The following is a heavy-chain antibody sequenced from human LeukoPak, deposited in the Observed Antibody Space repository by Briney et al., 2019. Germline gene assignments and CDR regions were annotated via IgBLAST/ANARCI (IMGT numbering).Heavy chain of an antibody. Sequence: GGTLRLSCAASGFTFSSYGMSWVRQAPGKGLEWVSAISGSGGSTYYADSVKGRFTISRDNSKNTLYLQMNSLRAEDTAVYYCAKDLRPGYSSGNDYWGQGILVTVSS. J-gene: IGHJ4*02. D-gene: IGHD5-18*01. CDR2: ISGSGGST. CDR1: GFTFSSYG. CDR3: AKDLRPGYSSGNDY. V-gene: IGHV3-23*01.